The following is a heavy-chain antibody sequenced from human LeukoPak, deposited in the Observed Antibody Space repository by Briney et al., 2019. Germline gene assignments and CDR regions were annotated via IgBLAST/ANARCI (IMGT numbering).Heavy chain of an antibody. D-gene: IGHD1-26*01. CDR1: GFTFSSYS. Sequence: GGSLRLSCAASGFTFSSYSMNWVRQAPGKGLEWVSSISSSSSYIYYADSVKGRFTISRDNAKNSLYLQMNSLRAEDTAVYYCTTVKKWEPAFDYWGQGTLVTVSS. CDR3: TTVKKWEPAFDY. CDR2: ISSSSSYI. V-gene: IGHV3-21*03. J-gene: IGHJ4*02.